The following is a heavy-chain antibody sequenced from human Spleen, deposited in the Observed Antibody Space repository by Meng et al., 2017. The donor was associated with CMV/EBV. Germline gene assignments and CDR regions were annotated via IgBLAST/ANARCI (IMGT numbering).Heavy chain of an antibody. CDR1: GFTFSDYA. Sequence: GGSLRLSCAASGFTFSDYAMHWVRQAPGKGLEWVAIMSYDGSNKFYADSVKGRFTISRDNSKNTLYLQMNSLRAEDTAVYYCARGGFYDSSGYYRGYPFDYWGQGTLVTVSS. V-gene: IGHV3-30-3*01. D-gene: IGHD3-22*01. CDR2: MSYDGSNK. CDR3: ARGGFYDSSGYYRGYPFDY. J-gene: IGHJ4*02.